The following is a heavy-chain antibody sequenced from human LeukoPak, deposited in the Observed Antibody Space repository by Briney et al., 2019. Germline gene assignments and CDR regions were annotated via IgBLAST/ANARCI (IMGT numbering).Heavy chain of an antibody. CDR2: IYSGGST. CDR3: ARASIAASGYYFDY. V-gene: IGHV3-66*02. J-gene: IGHJ4*02. Sequence: GGSLRLSCAASGFTVSTNYMTWVRQAPGKGLEWVSVIYSGGSTFYADSVKGRFTISRDNSKNTLYLQMNSLRAENTAVYYCARASIAASGYYFDYWGQGTLVTVSS. CDR1: GFTVSTNY. D-gene: IGHD6-6*01.